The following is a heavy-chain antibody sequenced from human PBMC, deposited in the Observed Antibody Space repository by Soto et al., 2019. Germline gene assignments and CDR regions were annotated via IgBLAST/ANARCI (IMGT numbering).Heavy chain of an antibody. Sequence: QVQLVESGGGVVQPGRSLRLSCAASGFTFSSYGMHWVRQAPGKGLEWVAVISYDGSNKYYAGSVKGRFTISRDNSKNTLYLQMNSLRAEDTAVYYCANLLYDILTGYSEDNFDYWGQGTLVTVSS. D-gene: IGHD3-9*01. CDR1: GFTFSSYG. V-gene: IGHV3-30*18. J-gene: IGHJ4*02. CDR3: ANLLYDILTGYSEDNFDY. CDR2: ISYDGSNK.